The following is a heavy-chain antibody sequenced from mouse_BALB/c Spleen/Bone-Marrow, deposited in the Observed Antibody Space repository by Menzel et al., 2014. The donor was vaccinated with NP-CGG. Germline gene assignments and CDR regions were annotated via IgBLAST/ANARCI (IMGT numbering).Heavy chain of an antibody. Sequence: AELVRSGASVKMSCKAFGYTFTSYNMHWVKQIPGQGLEWIGYIYPGSGGTNYNQKFKGKATLTADTSSSXAYMQITSLTSEDSAVYFCARSGRQAWFPYWGQGTLVTVSA. CDR1: GYTFTSYN. V-gene: IGHV1-12*01. CDR3: ARSGRQAWFPY. CDR2: IYPGSGGT. D-gene: IGHD2-12*01. J-gene: IGHJ3*01.